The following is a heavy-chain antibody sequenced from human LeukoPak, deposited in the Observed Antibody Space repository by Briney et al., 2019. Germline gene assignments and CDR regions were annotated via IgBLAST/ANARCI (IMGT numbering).Heavy chain of an antibody. J-gene: IGHJ6*02. CDR2: IYYSGST. Sequence: PSETLSLTCAVYGGSFSGYYWSWIRQHPGKGLEWIGYIYYSGSTYYNPPLKSRVTISVDTSKNQFSLKLSSVTAADTAVYYCARAPFPPNYYYYDMDVWGQGTTVTVSS. CDR3: ARAPFPPNYYYYDMDV. V-gene: IGHV4-31*11. CDR1: GGSFSGYY.